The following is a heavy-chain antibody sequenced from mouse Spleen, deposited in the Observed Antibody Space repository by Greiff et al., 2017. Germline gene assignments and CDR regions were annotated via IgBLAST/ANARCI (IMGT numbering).Heavy chain of an antibody. J-gene: IGHJ3*01. V-gene: IGHV5-9*04. CDR1: GFTFSSYA. CDR3: ARQGYDGSWFAY. D-gene: IGHD2-2*01. CDR2: ISSGGGNT. Sequence: EVKLQESGGGLVKLGGSLKLSCAASGFTFSSYAMSWVRQTPEKRLEWVATISSGGGNTYYPDSVKGRFTISRDNAKNTLYLQMSSLKSEDTAMYYCARQGYDGSWFAYWGQGTLVTVSA.